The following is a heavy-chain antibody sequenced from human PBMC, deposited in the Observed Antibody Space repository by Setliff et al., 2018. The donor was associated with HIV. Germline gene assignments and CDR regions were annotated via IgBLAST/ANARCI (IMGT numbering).Heavy chain of an antibody. V-gene: IGHV4-31*03. Sequence: PSETLSLTCTVSGGSISSGGYYWSWIRQHPGKGLEWIGYIYYSGSTYYNPSLKSRVTISVDTSKNQFSLKLSSVTAADTAVYYCARDAMVVAARSYYMDVWGKGTTVTVS. CDR2: IYYSGST. CDR3: ARDAMVVAARSYYMDV. CDR1: GGSISSGGYY. D-gene: IGHD2-15*01. J-gene: IGHJ6*03.